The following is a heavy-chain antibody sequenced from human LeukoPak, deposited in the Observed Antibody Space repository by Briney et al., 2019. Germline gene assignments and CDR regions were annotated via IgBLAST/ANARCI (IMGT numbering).Heavy chain of an antibody. Sequence: ASVKVSCQAAGYTFTSHFISWVRQAPGQGLEWMGWVSAYNGNANYAQKFLGRVTMTTDTTTSTPYMELRSLRSDDTAVFYCARANYFSGMDVWGQGTPVTVSS. CDR1: GYTFTSHF. J-gene: IGHJ6*02. CDR3: ARANYFSGMDV. CDR2: VSAYNGNA. V-gene: IGHV1-18*04.